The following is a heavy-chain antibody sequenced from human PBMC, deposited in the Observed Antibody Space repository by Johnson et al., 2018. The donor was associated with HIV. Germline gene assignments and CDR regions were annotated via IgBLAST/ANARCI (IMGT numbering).Heavy chain of an antibody. Sequence: EVQLVESGGRLVQPGRSLRLSCVTSGFSFDDYAMHWVRQAPGKGLAWVSSISWNSGNIHYADSLKGRFTISRDNAKNSLYLQMNSLKTEDTAFYYCAKDRDHFPGDAFDIWGQGTMVTVSS. J-gene: IGHJ3*02. V-gene: IGHV3-9*01. D-gene: IGHD1-14*01. CDR3: AKDRDHFPGDAFDI. CDR2: ISWNSGNI. CDR1: GFSFDDYA.